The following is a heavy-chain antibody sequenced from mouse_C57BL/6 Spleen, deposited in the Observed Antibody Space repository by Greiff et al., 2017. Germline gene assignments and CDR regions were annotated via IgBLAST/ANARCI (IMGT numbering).Heavy chain of an antibody. CDR1: GYTFTDYE. CDR3: TISLLSYARDY. J-gene: IGHJ4*01. CDR2: IDPDTGGT. D-gene: IGHD2-10*01. V-gene: IGHV1-15*01. Sequence: VQLQQSGAELVRPGASVTLSCKASGYTFTDYEMHWVKQTPVHGLEWIGAIDPDTGGTAYNQKFKGKAILTADKSSSTAYMELHSLTSEDSAVYYCTISLLSYARDYWGQGTSVTVSS.